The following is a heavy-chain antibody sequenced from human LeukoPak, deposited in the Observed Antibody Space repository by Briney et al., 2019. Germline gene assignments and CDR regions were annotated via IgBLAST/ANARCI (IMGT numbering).Heavy chain of an antibody. D-gene: IGHD4-23*01. Sequence: TSETLSLTCTVSGASISNYFWSWIRQPPGKGLEWIGDIANTGSTNYNPSLESRVTFSVDKSKNQFSLRLSSVTAADTAVYYCARHEYGGNVVKYWGQGTLVTVSS. CDR3: ARHEYGGNVVKY. CDR1: GASISNYF. J-gene: IGHJ4*02. V-gene: IGHV4-59*08. CDR2: IANTGST.